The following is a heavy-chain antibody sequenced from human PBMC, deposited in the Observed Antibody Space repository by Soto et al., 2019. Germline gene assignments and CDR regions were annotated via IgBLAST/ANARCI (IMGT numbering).Heavy chain of an antibody. Sequence: LRLSCNCSGFRFSEHAMTWVRQAPGKGLEWVGFIRNTPYGGTTDYAASVRGRFTISRDDSASIAYLQMNSLKTEDSGLYYCSRGSFGYYGPWGPGTLVTVSS. CDR1: GFRFSEHA. J-gene: IGHJ5*02. D-gene: IGHD2-2*03. CDR2: IRNTPYGGTT. CDR3: SRGSFGYYGP. V-gene: IGHV3-49*04.